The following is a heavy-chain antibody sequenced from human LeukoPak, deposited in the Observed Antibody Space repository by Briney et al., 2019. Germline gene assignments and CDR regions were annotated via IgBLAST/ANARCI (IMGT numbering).Heavy chain of an antibody. CDR3: TRGGLGTATDY. Sequence: TGGSLRLSCAASGFTFSSYWMHWVRQAPGKGLVWVSRIDIDGSSTRYADSVKGRFTISRDNAKNTVYLQMNSLRAEDTAVYYCTRGGLGTATDYWGQGTLVTVSS. V-gene: IGHV3-74*01. J-gene: IGHJ4*02. CDR1: GFTFSSYW. D-gene: IGHD1-14*01. CDR2: IDIDGSST.